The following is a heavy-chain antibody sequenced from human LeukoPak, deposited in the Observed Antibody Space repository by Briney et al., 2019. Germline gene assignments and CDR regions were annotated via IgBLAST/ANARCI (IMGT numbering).Heavy chain of an antibody. V-gene: IGHV3-30-3*01. CDR1: GFTFSSYA. Sequence: PGGSLRLSCAASGFTFSSYAMHWVRQAPGKGLEWVAVISYDGSNKYYADSVKGRFTISRDNSKNTLYLQMNSLRAEDTAVYYCARGYYGSGSYLLYWGQGTLVTVSS. CDR3: ARGYYGSGSYLLY. CDR2: ISYDGSNK. J-gene: IGHJ4*02. D-gene: IGHD3-10*01.